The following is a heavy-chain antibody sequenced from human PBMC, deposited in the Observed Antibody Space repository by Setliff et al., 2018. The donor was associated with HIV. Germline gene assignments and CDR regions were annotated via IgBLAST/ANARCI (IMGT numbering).Heavy chain of an antibody. Sequence: PGGSLRLSCAASGFTFSNYNMNWVRQAPGKGLEWVSSISSSSSYIYYADSVKGRFTISRDNAKNSLYLQMNSLRAEDTAVYYCARAPHGVWFDPWGQGTLVTVSS. CDR2: ISSSSSYI. CDR1: GFTFSNYN. V-gene: IGHV3-21*01. J-gene: IGHJ5*02. CDR3: ARAPHGVWFDP.